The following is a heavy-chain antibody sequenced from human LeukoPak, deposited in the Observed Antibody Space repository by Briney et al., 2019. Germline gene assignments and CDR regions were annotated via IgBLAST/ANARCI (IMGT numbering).Heavy chain of an antibody. V-gene: IGHV1-18*01. D-gene: IGHD3-10*01. CDR3: AGKGSLLWFGELNYYFDY. Sequence: ASVKVSCKASGYTFTSYGISWVRQAPGQGLEWMGWISAYNGNTNYAQKLQGRVTMTTDTSTSTAYMELRSLRSDDTAVYYCAGKGSLLWFGELNYYFDYWGQGTLVTVSS. CDR2: ISAYNGNT. CDR1: GYTFTSYG. J-gene: IGHJ4*02.